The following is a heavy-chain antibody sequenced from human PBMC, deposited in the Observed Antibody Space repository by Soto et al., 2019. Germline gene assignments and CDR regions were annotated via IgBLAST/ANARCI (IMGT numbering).Heavy chain of an antibody. CDR3: ARGAGDCSGGSCYSVDWFDP. Sequence: QVQLVQSGAEVKKPGSSVKVSCKASGGTFSSYTISWVRQAPGQGLEWMGRIIPILGIANYAQKFQGRVTITADKSTSTAYMELSSLRSGDTAVYYCARGAGDCSGGSCYSVDWFDPWGQGTLVTVSS. J-gene: IGHJ5*02. D-gene: IGHD2-15*01. V-gene: IGHV1-69*02. CDR2: IIPILGIA. CDR1: GGTFSSYT.